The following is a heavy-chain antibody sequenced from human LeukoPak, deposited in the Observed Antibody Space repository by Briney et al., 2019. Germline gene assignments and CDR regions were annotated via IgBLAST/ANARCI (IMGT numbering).Heavy chain of an antibody. CDR1: GFTFSNFA. CDR3: VIWGDYDVLTGYYVPDY. J-gene: IGHJ4*02. D-gene: IGHD3-9*01. V-gene: IGHV3-23*01. CDR2: FTGSGTNR. Sequence: PGGSLRLSCVASGFTFSNFAMSGVRKAPGRGREWVSAFTGSGTNRYYADSLKGRFTTSRDNSKNTVFLQMNSLRHEDTAIYYCVIWGDYDVLTGYYVPDYWGQGTLVTVAS.